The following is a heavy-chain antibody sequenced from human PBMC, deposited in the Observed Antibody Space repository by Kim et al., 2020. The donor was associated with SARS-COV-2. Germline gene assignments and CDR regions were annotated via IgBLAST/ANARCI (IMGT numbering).Heavy chain of an antibody. CDR2: VSGSGGST. J-gene: IGHJ4*02. CDR1: GFTFSSYA. CDR3: AKGGRNNWSFFDY. Sequence: GGSLRLSCAASGFTFSSYAMSWVRQAPGKGPEWVSLVSGSGGSTYHADSVKGRFAISRDNSKKTLYLQMNSLRAEDTALYYCAKGGRNNWSFFDYWGQGTLVTVSS. D-gene: IGHD1-1*01. V-gene: IGHV3-23*01.